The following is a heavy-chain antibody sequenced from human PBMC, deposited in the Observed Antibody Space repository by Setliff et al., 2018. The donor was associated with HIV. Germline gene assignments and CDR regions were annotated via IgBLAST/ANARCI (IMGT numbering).Heavy chain of an antibody. CDR3: ARHRGDSGWPRGTDS. Sequence: SETLSLTCTVSGGSIISSNFYWGWIRQPPGKGPEDIGSIDYSGSTYYNPSLESRVTISVDTSKSQFSLKLSSVTAADTAIYYCARHRGDSGWPRGTDSWGQGTLVTVS. D-gene: IGHD6-19*01. CDR1: GGSIISSNFY. CDR2: IDYSGST. J-gene: IGHJ4*02. V-gene: IGHV4-39*01.